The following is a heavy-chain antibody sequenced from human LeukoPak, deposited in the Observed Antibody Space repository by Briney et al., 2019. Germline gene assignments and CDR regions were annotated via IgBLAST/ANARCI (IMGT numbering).Heavy chain of an antibody. CDR3: ASGKAYCSGGSCYGPPGY. D-gene: IGHD2-15*01. CDR1: GGSISSYY. CDR2: IYYSGST. V-gene: IGHV4-59*12. J-gene: IGHJ4*02. Sequence: SETLSLTCTVSGGSISSYYWSWIRQPPGKGLEWIGYIYYSGSTNYNPSLKSRVTISVDTSKNQFSLKLSSVTAADTAVYYCASGKAYCSGGSCYGPPGYWGQGTLVTVSS.